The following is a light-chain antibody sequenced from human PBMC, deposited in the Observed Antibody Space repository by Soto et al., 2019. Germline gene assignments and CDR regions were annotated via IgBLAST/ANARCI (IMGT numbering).Light chain of an antibody. Sequence: IQMTKSPSTLPWTEGDRVTIIXRASQTRTTWLPWYQQKPGXAPKXXXAKXSTLISGCPSRLSGSGSATEFTRTISSLQPYYFDTYYCQHYKSNSEAVGQGTKVDI. CDR3: QHYKSNSEA. CDR1: QTRTTW. V-gene: IGKV1-5*03. J-gene: IGKJ1*01. CDR2: KXS.